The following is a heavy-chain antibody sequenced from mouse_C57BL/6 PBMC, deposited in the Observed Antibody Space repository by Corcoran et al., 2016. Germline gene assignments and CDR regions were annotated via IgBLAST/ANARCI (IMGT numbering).Heavy chain of an antibody. J-gene: IGHJ3*01. CDR3: ARESYGSSSAWFAY. V-gene: IGHV1-18*01. Sequence: EVQLQQSGPELVKPGASVKIPCKASGYTFTDYNMDWVKQSHGKSLEWIGDINPNNGGTIYNQKFKGKATLTVDKSSSTAYMELRSLTSEDTAVYDCARESYGSSSAWFAYWGQGTLVTVSA. CDR1: GYTFTDYN. CDR2: INPNNGGT. D-gene: IGHD1-1*01.